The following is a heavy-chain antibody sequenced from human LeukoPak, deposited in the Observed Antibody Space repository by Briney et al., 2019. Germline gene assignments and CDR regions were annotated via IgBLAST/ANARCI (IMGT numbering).Heavy chain of an antibody. CDR2: IYYSGSP. D-gene: IGHD6-19*01. Sequence: SETLSLTCTVSSGSLSRYYWSWIRQPPGKGLEWIGYIYYSGSPNYNPSLKSRVTISVDKSKNQFSLKLRSVHAADTPVYSCARRSAGYYYYYMDVWGKGTTVTVSS. CDR3: ARRSAGYYYYYMDV. J-gene: IGHJ6*03. V-gene: IGHV4-59*08. CDR1: SGSLSRYY.